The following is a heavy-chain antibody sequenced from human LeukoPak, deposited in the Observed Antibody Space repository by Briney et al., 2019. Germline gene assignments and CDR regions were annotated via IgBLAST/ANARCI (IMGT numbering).Heavy chain of an antibody. V-gene: IGHV3-20*01. J-gene: IGHJ4*02. CDR2: INWNGGST. CDR3: ARDRSYGSFDF. Sequence: GGSLRLSCAASGFTFHDHGMNWVRQAPGKGLEWVSGINWNGGSTFYADSVKGRFAISRDNAKNALYLQMNTLTAEDTALYHCARDRSYGSFDFWGQGTLVTASS. D-gene: IGHD5-18*01. CDR1: GFTFHDHG.